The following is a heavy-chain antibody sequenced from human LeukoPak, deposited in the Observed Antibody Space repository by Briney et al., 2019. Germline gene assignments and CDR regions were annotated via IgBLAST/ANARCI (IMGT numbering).Heavy chain of an antibody. D-gene: IGHD2-15*01. CDR2: INPNTGDR. CDR1: GYTFTAYY. J-gene: IGHJ4*02. Sequence: ASVKVSCKPSGYTFTAYYMHWVRQAPGQGFEWMGWINPNTGDRNYAQKFQGRVTMTRDTTISTAYMELSRLTSDDTAVYYCASYPRYVSSPPFDYWGQGTLVTVSS. CDR3: ASYPRYVSSPPFDY. V-gene: IGHV1-2*02.